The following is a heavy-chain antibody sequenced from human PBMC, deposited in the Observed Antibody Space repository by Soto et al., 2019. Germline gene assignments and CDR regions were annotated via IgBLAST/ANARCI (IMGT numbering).Heavy chain of an antibody. CDR1: GFTFSSYS. CDR2: ISSSSSTI. Sequence: PGGSPRLSCAASGFTFSSYSMNWVRQAPGKGLEWVSYISSSSSTIYYADSVKGRFTISRDNAKNSLYLQMNSLRAEDTAVYYYARGPGGAYYYYYMNAWGKGTRFTFSS. CDR3: ARGPGGAYYYYYMNA. J-gene: IGHJ6*03. V-gene: IGHV3-48*01. D-gene: IGHD3-10*01.